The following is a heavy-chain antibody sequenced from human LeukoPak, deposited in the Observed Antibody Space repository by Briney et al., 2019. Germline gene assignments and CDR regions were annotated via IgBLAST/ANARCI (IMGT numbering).Heavy chain of an antibody. CDR3: ARGRAAVRPGAIDI. D-gene: IGHD6-13*01. Sequence: SETLSLTCAVYGGSFSGYYWSWIRQPPGKGLEWIGEINHSGSTNYNPSLKSRVTISVDTSKNQFSLKLSSVTAADTAVYYCARGRAAVRPGAIDIWGQGTMVTVSS. V-gene: IGHV4-34*01. CDR1: GGSFSGYY. CDR2: INHSGST. J-gene: IGHJ3*02.